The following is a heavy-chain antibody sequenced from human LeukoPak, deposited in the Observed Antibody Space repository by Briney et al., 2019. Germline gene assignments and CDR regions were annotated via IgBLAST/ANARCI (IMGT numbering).Heavy chain of an antibody. Sequence: GGSLRLSCAASGFTVSSNYMSWVRQAPGKGLEWVAVISYDGSNKYYADSVKGRFTISRDNSKNTLYLQMNSLRAEDTAVYYCARDGVAAAGTFSWLYYYYGMDVWGQGTTVTVSS. J-gene: IGHJ6*02. CDR2: ISYDGSNK. D-gene: IGHD6-13*01. V-gene: IGHV3-30-3*01. CDR3: ARDGVAAAGTFSWLYYYYGMDV. CDR1: GFTVSSNY.